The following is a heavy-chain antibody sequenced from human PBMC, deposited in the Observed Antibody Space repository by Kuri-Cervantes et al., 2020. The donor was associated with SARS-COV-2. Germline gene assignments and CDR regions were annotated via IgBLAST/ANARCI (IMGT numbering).Heavy chain of an antibody. V-gene: IGHV4-38-2*02. CDR2: IYHSGST. CDR1: GYSISSGYY. D-gene: IGHD3-22*01. J-gene: IGHJ5*02. CDR3: ARDNYYYDSSGYQVDWFDP. Sequence: SETLSLTCAVSGYSISSGYYWGWIRQPPGKGLEWIGSIYHSGSTYYNPSLKSRVTMSVDTSKNQFSLKLNSVTAADTAVYYCARDNYYYDSSGYQVDWFDPWGQGTLVTVSS.